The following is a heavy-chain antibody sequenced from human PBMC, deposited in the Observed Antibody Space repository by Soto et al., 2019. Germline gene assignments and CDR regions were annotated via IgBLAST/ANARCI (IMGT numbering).Heavy chain of an antibody. Sequence: SETLSLTCTVSGGSISSYYWSWIRQPPGKGLEWIGYIYYSGSTNYNPPLKSRVTISVDTSKNQFSLKLSSVTAADTAVYYCARVGYGGGNWFDPWGQGTLVTVSS. V-gene: IGHV4-59*01. CDR1: GGSISSYY. J-gene: IGHJ5*02. D-gene: IGHD5-12*01. CDR2: IYYSGST. CDR3: ARVGYGGGNWFDP.